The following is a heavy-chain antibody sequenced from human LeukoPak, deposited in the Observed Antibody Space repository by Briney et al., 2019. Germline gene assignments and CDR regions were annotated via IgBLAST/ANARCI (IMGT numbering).Heavy chain of an antibody. CDR2: MNPNSGNT. J-gene: IGHJ6*02. CDR1: GYTFTSYD. Sequence: GASVKVSCKASGYTFTSYDINWVRQATGQGLEWMGWMNPNSGNTGYAQKFQGRVTMTRNTSISTAYMELSSLRSEDTAVYYCARGQDASPPYLDYYYYGMDVWGQGTTVTVSS. V-gene: IGHV1-8*01. D-gene: IGHD2-2*02. CDR3: ARGQDASPPYLDYYYYGMDV.